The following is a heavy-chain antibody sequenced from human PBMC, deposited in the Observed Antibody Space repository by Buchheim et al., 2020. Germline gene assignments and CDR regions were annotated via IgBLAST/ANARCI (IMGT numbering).Heavy chain of an antibody. CDR1: GFTFSSYG. CDR3: AKPTGYCSSTSCFGPLYYYYYGMDV. Sequence: QVQLVESGGGVVQPGRSLRLSCTASGFTFSSYGMHWVRQAPGKGLEWVAVISYDGSNKYYADSVKGRFTISRDNSKNTLYLQMNSLRAEETAVYYCAKPTGYCSSTSCFGPLYYYYYGMDVWGQGTT. D-gene: IGHD2-2*01. J-gene: IGHJ6*02. V-gene: IGHV3-30*18. CDR2: ISYDGSNK.